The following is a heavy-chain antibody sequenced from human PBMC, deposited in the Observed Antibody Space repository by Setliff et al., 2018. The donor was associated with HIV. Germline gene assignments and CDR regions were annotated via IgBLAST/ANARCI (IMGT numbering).Heavy chain of an antibody. D-gene: IGHD1-26*01. CDR3: ATFGAKDAFDI. V-gene: IGHV4-38-2*02. CDR2: IYQTGST. J-gene: IGHJ3*02. Sequence: SETLSLTCTVSGHSVSSRFYWGWIRQSPARRLEWIGSIYQTGSTNYNPSLKSRITISLDTSKSQFSLKLGSVTAADTAVYFCATFGAKDAFDIWGQGTMVTVSS. CDR1: GHSVSSRFY.